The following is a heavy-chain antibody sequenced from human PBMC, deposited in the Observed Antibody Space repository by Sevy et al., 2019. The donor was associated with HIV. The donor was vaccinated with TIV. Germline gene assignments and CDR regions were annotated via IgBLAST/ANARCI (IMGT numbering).Heavy chain of an antibody. Sequence: GGSLRLSCAASGFSFSTYAMTWVRQAPGKGLEWVSAISGSGSNTYNADSVKGRFTISRDNSKNTLYLQMNSLRAEDTAVYYRAKEGPGYNYDSSGYFPSWGQGTLVTVSS. V-gene: IGHV3-23*01. CDR2: ISGSGSNT. D-gene: IGHD3-22*01. CDR3: AKEGPGYNYDSSGYFPS. CDR1: GFSFSTYA. J-gene: IGHJ4*02.